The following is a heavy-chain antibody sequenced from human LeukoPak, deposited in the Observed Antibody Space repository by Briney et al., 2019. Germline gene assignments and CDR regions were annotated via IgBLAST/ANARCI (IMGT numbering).Heavy chain of an antibody. CDR3: AKEHY. CDR1: GFTFDDYA. CDR2: ISWNSGSI. Sequence: GGSLRLSCAASGFTFDDYAMHWVRQAPGKGLEWVSGISWNSGSIGYADSVKGRFTISRDNAKNSLYLQVNSLRAEDTALYYCAKEHYWGQGTLVTVSS. J-gene: IGHJ4*02. V-gene: IGHV3-9*01.